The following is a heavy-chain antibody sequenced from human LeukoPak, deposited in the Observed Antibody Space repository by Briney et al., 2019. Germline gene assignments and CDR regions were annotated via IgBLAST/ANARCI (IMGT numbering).Heavy chain of an antibody. CDR3: AKDKLRHYDY. Sequence: GGSLRLSCEASGFTFSTYIMSWVRQAPGKGLECVSSISSSGGTTYYADSVKGRFTISRDNSKNSVYLQMSSLTVEDTAMYYCAKDKLRHYDYWGQGDLVTVSS. CDR2: ISSSGGTT. D-gene: IGHD3-16*01. V-gene: IGHV3-23*01. CDR1: GFTFSTYI. J-gene: IGHJ4*02.